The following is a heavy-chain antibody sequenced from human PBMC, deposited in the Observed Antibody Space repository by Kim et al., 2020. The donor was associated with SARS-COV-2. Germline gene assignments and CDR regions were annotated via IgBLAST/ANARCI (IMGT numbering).Heavy chain of an antibody. CDR2: ISYDGSNK. Sequence: GGSLRLSCAASGFTFSSYGMHWVRQAPGKGLEWVAVISYDGSNKYYADSVKGRFTISRDNSKNTLYLQMNSLRAEDTAVYYCAKSPPPDYYDSSGYFFDYCGARALGTVSS. V-gene: IGHV3-30*18. CDR3: AKSPPPDYYDSSGYFFDY. CDR1: GFTFSSYG. J-gene: IGHJ4*01. D-gene: IGHD3-22*01.